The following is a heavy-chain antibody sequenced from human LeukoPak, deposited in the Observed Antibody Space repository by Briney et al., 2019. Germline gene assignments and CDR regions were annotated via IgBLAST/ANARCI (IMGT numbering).Heavy chain of an antibody. D-gene: IGHD2/OR15-2a*01. CDR2: FNPNSGCT. CDR3: ARGLEISLRWCDP. V-gene: IGHV1-2*02. Sequence: ASVKVSCKVSGYTFTGYYMHTVRQAPGPRLKWLGWFNPNSGCTNYAQKFQGRVTMTRDTSISTAYMELSRLRSDDTAVYYFARGLEISLRWCDPWGQGTLVTVSS. CDR1: GYTFTGYY. J-gene: IGHJ5*02.